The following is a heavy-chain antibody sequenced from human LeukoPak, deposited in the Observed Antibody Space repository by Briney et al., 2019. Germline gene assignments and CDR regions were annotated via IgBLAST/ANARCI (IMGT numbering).Heavy chain of an antibody. CDR2: IYPGDSES. J-gene: IGHJ3*02. D-gene: IGHD5-18*01. Sequence: GESLKISCKASGYSFTSYSIAWVRQMPGKGLEWMGIIYPGDSESRYSPSFQGQVTISADKSISTAYLQWSSLKASDTAMYYCARRYSYGSLRAFDIWGQGTMVTVSS. CDR1: GYSFTSYS. CDR3: ARRYSYGSLRAFDI. V-gene: IGHV5-51*01.